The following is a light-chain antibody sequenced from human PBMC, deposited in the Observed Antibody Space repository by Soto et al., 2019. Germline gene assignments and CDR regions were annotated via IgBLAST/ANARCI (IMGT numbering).Light chain of an antibody. CDR1: LSVLYKSNNKNH. V-gene: IGKV4-1*01. CDR3: QQYFDVPFT. Sequence: DTVMTQSPDSLPVYLGERATMNCKCSLSVLYKSNNKNHLAWYQQKPGQPPQLIIYWASTRESGVPARFSGSGSGTDFTLTISSLQPEDVAFYWCQQYFDVPFTFGHGTKVDIK. CDR2: WAS. J-gene: IGKJ3*01.